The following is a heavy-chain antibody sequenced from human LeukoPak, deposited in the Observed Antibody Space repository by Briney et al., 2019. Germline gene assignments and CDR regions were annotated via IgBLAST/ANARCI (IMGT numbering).Heavy chain of an antibody. J-gene: IGHJ5*02. V-gene: IGHV5-51*01. CDR2: FYLGDFDT. CDR1: GSGFPSAW. D-gene: IGHD3-10*01. CDR3: ARTPYYGSGSYNWFDP. Sequence: GESLQISCQGLGSGFPSAWIAWGARFPGNGVGGRGIFYLGDFDTRYSPSFQGQVTISADKSISSAYLQWSSLKASDTAMYYCARTPYYGSGSYNWFDPWGEGTLVTVSS.